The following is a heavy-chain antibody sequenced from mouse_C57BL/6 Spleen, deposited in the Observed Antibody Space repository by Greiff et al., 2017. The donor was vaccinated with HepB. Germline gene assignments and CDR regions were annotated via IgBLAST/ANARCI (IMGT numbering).Heavy chain of an antibody. CDR2: ISYDGSN. V-gene: IGHV3-6*01. CDR3: ARGDYDESAMDY. Sequence: VQLKESGPGLVKPSQSLSLTCSVPGYSITSGYYWNWIRQFPGNKLEWMGYISYDGSNNYNPSLKNRISITRDTSKNQFFLKLNSVTTEDTATYYCARGDYDESAMDYWGQGTSVTVSS. D-gene: IGHD2-4*01. CDR1: GYSITSGYY. J-gene: IGHJ4*01.